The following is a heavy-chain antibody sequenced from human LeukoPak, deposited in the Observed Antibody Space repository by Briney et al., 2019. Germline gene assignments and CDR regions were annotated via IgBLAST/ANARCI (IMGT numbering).Heavy chain of an antibody. J-gene: IGHJ2*01. V-gene: IGHV4-59*12. CDR1: GGSISRDY. Sequence: SETLSLTCTVSGGSISRDYWSWIRQPPGTGLEWIGYIYYSGSTNYNPSLKSRVTISVDMSTNQFSLKLSSVTAADTAVYYCARSPYFDLWGRGTLVTVSS. CDR2: IYYSGST. CDR3: ARSPYFDL.